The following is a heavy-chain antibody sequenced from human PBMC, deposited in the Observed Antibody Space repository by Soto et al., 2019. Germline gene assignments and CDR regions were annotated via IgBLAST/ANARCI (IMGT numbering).Heavy chain of an antibody. CDR2: ISWDGGST. CDR1: GFTFDVYT. Sequence: GGSLRLSCAAFGFTFDVYTMPWARQAPGKGLEWVSLISWDGGSTYYADSVKGRFTISRDNSKNYLYLQMNSLRTEDTSLYYCSAGLRFLEWFLDYWGQGTLVTVSS. J-gene: IGHJ4*02. D-gene: IGHD3-3*01. CDR3: SAGLRFLEWFLDY. V-gene: IGHV3-43*01.